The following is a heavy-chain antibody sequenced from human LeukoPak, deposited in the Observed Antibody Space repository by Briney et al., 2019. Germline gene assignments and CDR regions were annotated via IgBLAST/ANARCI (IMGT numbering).Heavy chain of an antibody. J-gene: IGHJ4*02. CDR3: ARVGVGIAAAWGDY. CDR2: INWNGGST. V-gene: IGHV3-20*04. Sequence: GGTLRLSCAASGCTFDDYGMSWVRQAPGKGLEWVSGINWNGGSTGYADSVRGRFTISRDNAKNSLYLQINSLSADDTGFYYGARVGVGIAAAWGDYWGQGTLVTV. D-gene: IGHD6-13*01. CDR1: GCTFDDYG.